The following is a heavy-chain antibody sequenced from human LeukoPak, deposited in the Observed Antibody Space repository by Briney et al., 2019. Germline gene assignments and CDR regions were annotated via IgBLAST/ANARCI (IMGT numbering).Heavy chain of an antibody. CDR2: IKQDGSEK. CDR3: ARVYSSSSGKNAFDI. Sequence: GGSPRLSCAASGFTFSNYWMSWVRQAPGKGLEWVANIKQDGSEKDYVDSVKGRFTISRDNAKNSLFLQVNSLRAEDTAVYYCARVYSSSSGKNAFDIWGQGTMVTVSS. D-gene: IGHD6-6*01. J-gene: IGHJ3*02. V-gene: IGHV3-7*03. CDR1: GFTFSNYW.